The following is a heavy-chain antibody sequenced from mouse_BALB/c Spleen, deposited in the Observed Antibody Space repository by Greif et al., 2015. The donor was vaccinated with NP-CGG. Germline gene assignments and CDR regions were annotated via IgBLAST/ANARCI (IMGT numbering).Heavy chain of an antibody. J-gene: IGHJ3*01. V-gene: IGHV14-3*02. Sequence: VHVKQSGAELVKPGASVKLSCTASGFNIKDTYMHWVKQRPEQGLEWIGRIDPANGNTKYDPKFQGKATITADTSSNTAYLQLSSLTSEDTAVYYCARAYYGPWFAYWGQGTLVTVSA. D-gene: IGHD2-10*01. CDR1: GFNIKDTY. CDR3: ARAYYGPWFAY. CDR2: IDPANGNT.